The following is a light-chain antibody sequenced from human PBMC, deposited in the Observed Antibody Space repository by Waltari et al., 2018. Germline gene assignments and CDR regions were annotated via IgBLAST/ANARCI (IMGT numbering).Light chain of an antibody. Sequence: DIQMTQSPSSLSASVGDTVIMTCRASQRITPYLTWYQQKPGQAPTLLIFSASTLQSGVPSRFSGSGSETDFTLTISGLQPEDFATYYCQQSFRLPFTFGPGTKVDMK. V-gene: IGKV1-39*01. CDR1: QRITPY. CDR2: SAS. J-gene: IGKJ3*01. CDR3: QQSFRLPFT.